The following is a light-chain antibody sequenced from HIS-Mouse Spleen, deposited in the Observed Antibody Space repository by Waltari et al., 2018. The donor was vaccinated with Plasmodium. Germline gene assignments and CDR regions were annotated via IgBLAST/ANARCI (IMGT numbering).Light chain of an antibody. J-gene: IGLJ2*01. CDR2: QDS. CDR3: QAWDSSTVV. Sequence: SYELTQPPSVSVSPGQTASITCSGDTLGDIYACWYQQQPGQSPVLVIYQDSKRPSGIPERFSGSNSGNTATLTISGTQAMDEADYYCQAWDSSTVVFGGGTKLTVL. V-gene: IGLV3-1*01. CDR1: TLGDIY.